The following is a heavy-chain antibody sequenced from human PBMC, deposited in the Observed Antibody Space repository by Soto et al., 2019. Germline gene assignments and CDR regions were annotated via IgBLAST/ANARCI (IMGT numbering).Heavy chain of an antibody. CDR3: ARVNGYYYYGMDV. D-gene: IGHD3-22*01. CDR2: IIPSGGNT. Sequence: ASVKVSCKASGYTFTSYYIHWVRQAPGQGLEYMGVIIPSGGNTSYAQKFQDRVTMTRDTSTTSVYMELSSLRSEDTAVYYCARVNGYYYYGMDVWGQGTTVTVSS. J-gene: IGHJ6*02. CDR1: GYTFTSYY. V-gene: IGHV1-46*01.